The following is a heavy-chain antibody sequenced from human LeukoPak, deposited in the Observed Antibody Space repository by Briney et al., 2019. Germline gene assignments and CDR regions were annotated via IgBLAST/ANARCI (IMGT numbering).Heavy chain of an antibody. CDR1: GFTFSSYS. D-gene: IGHD3-3*01. Sequence: GGSLRLSCAASGFTFSSYSMNWVRQAPGKGLEWVSSISSSSSYIYYADSVKGRFTISRDNAKNSLYLQMNSLRAEDTAVYYCASGRWTSFDIWGQGTMVTVSS. J-gene: IGHJ3*02. CDR3: ASGRWTSFDI. V-gene: IGHV3-21*01. CDR2: ISSSSSYI.